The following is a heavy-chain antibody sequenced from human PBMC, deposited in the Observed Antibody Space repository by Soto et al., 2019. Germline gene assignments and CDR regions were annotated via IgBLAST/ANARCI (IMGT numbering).Heavy chain of an antibody. Sequence: GGSLRLSCAASGFTFSSYSMNWVRQAPGKGLEWVSSISSSSSYIYYADSVKGRFTISRDNAKNSLYLQMNSLRAEDKAVYYCAGGGVVRPAAMFLFDYWGQGTLVTVSS. CDR3: AGGGVVRPAAMFLFDY. V-gene: IGHV3-21*04. CDR1: GFTFSSYS. J-gene: IGHJ4*02. CDR2: ISSSSSYI. D-gene: IGHD2-2*01.